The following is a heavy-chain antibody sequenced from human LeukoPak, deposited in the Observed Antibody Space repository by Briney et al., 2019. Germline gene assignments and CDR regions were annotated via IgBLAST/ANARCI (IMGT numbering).Heavy chain of an antibody. V-gene: IGHV3-15*01. CDR2: IKSKSDGGTA. J-gene: IGHJ4*02. CDR3: TTVGGYYYGSGSVPGSY. CDR1: GFTFSDAW. D-gene: IGHD3-10*01. Sequence: GGSLRLSCAASGFTFSDAWMSWVRQAPGKGLEWVGRIKSKSDGGTADHAAPVKGRFTISRDDSKNTLYLQMNSLKTEDTAVYYCTTVGGYYYGSGSVPGSYWGQGTLVTVSS.